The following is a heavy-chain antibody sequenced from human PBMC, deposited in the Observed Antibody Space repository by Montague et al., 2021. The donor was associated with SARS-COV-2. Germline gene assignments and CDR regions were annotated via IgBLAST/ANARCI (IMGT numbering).Heavy chain of an antibody. CDR3: ARHALGYFDWLNEGYFDY. CDR1: GGSISSGTW. CDR2: ISHSGGT. D-gene: IGHD3-9*01. Sequence: SETLSLTCAVSGGSISSGTWWTWVRQPPGKGLEWIGEISHSGGTNYNPSLKSRVTISVDKSKNQFSLNLNSVTAADTAVYYCARHALGYFDWLNEGYFDYWGQGTLVTVSS. V-gene: IGHV4-4*02. J-gene: IGHJ4*02.